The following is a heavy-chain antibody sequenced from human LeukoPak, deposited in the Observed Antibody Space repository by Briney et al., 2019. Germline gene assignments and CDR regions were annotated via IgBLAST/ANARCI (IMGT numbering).Heavy chain of an antibody. CDR1: GFTFSTYG. CDR3: VREWSGYSFDY. CDR2: ISNDGSIK. J-gene: IGHJ4*02. V-gene: IGHV3-30*03. Sequence: GSLRLSCAASGFTFSTYGMHWVCQAPGKGLEWVAVISNDGSIKYYADSVKGRFTVSRDNSKNTVYLQMNSLRVEDTAVYYCVREWSGYSFDYWGQGALVAVSS. D-gene: IGHD5-18*01.